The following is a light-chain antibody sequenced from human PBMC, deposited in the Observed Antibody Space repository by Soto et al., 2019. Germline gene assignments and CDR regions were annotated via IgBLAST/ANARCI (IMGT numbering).Light chain of an antibody. Sequence: SYELTQPPSVSVSPGQTASITCSGDKLGDKYACWYQQKPGQSPVLVIYQSSKRPSGIPERFSGSNSGNTATLTISGTQAMDEADYYCQAWDGSTVVFGGGTKVTVL. CDR3: QAWDGSTVV. V-gene: IGLV3-1*01. CDR2: QSS. CDR1: KLGDKY. J-gene: IGLJ2*01.